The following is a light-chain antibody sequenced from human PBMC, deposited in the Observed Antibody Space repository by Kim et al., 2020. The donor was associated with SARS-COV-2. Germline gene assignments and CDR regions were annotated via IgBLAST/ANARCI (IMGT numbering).Light chain of an antibody. CDR1: QSVLYSSNNNNY. CDR3: QQYYSIPIT. V-gene: IGKV4-1*01. J-gene: IGKJ5*01. CDR2: WAS. Sequence: TTSNRKSSQSVLYSSNNNNYLAWYQLKPGQPPKLLIYWASTRESGVPDRFSGSGSGTDFTLTISSLQAEDVAVYYCQQYYSIPITFGQGTRLEIK.